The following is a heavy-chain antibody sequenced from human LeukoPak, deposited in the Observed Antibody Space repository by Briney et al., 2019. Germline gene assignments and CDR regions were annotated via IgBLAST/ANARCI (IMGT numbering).Heavy chain of an antibody. Sequence: SETLSLTCTVSGGSISSYYWSWIRQPPGKGLEWIGEINHSGSTNYNPSLKSRVTISVDTSKNQFSLKLSSVTAADTAVYYCARAIYYDSTYWGQGTLVTVSS. CDR3: ARAIYYDSTY. D-gene: IGHD3-22*01. CDR2: INHSGST. J-gene: IGHJ4*02. V-gene: IGHV4-34*01. CDR1: GGSISSYY.